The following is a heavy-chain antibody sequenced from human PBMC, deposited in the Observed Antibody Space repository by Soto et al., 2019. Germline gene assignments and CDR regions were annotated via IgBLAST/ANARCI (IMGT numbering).Heavy chain of an antibody. CDR1: GFTFSSYG. Sequence: GGSLRLSCAASGFTFSSYGMHWVRQAPGKGLEWVAVIWYDGSNKYYADSVKGRFTISRDNSKNTLYLQMNSLRAEDTAVYYCARGLGSSSSWFDPWGQGTLVTVSS. CDR2: IWYDGSNK. CDR3: ARGLGSSSSWFDP. J-gene: IGHJ5*02. D-gene: IGHD6-6*01. V-gene: IGHV3-33*01.